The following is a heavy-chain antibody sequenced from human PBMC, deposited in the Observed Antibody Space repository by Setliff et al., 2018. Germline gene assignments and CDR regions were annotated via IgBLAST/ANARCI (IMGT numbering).Heavy chain of an antibody. V-gene: IGHV4-59*11. D-gene: IGHD1-1*01. CDR3: RPAHCSHNCEEALDY. Sequence: SETLSLTCTVSGASINNHFWSWIRQPPGKGLEWIGYLSHSGSSNYNPSLTSRVTMLVDTSKNQFSLKLSSVTAADTAVYYFRPAHCSHNCEEALDYWSQGTLVTVSS. J-gene: IGHJ4*02. CDR2: LSHSGSS. CDR1: GASINNHF.